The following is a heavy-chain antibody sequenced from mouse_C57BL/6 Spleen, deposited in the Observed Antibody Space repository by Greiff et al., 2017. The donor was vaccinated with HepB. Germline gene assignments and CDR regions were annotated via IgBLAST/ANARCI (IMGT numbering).Heavy chain of an antibody. CDR1: GYTFTDYY. J-gene: IGHJ2*01. D-gene: IGHD1-1*01. CDR2: INPNNGGT. CDR3: AIITTVVSFDY. Sequence: EVQLQQSGPELVKPGASVKISCKASGYTFTDYYMNWVKQSHGKSLEWIGDINPNNGGTSYNQKFKGKATLTVDKSSSTAYMELRSLTSEDSAVYYCAIITTVVSFDYWGQGTTLTVSS. V-gene: IGHV1-26*01.